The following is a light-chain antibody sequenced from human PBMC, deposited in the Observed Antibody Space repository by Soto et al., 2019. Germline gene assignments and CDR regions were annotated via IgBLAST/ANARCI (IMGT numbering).Light chain of an antibody. CDR1: QGISNW. Sequence: DIQMTQSPSTLSASVGERVTITCRASQGISNWLAWYQKKPGKAPKLLISKASSLQSGVPSRFSGSGSGTEFTLTISSLQPDDFATYYCQVYNTHYAWLFGQGTKVET. V-gene: IGKV1-5*03. J-gene: IGKJ1*01. CDR2: KAS. CDR3: QVYNTHYAWL.